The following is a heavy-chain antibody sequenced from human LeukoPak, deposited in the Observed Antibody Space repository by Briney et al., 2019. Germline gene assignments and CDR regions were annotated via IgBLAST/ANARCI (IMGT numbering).Heavy chain of an antibody. J-gene: IGHJ6*02. D-gene: IGHD3-22*01. CDR3: ARESLGYYESSGDYYYGMDV. V-gene: IGHV4-59*01. Sequence: SETLPLTCTVSGDSINNYYWTWIRQPPGKGLEWIGYIYYSGSTNYNPSLKSRVTISVDTSKNQFSLKLSSVTAADTAVYYCARESLGYYESSGDYYYGMDVWGQGTTVTVSS. CDR2: IYYSGST. CDR1: GDSINNYY.